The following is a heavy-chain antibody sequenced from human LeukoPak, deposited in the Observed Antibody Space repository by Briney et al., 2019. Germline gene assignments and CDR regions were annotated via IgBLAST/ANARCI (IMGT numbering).Heavy chain of an antibody. Sequence: GGSLRLSCAASGFTFSSYSMNWVRQAPGKGLEWVSSISSSSSYIYYADSLKGRFTISRDNAKNSLYLQMNSLGAEDTAVYYCARDLLAPFYCSSTSCYNYWGQGTLVTVSS. CDR1: GFTFSSYS. CDR2: ISSSSSYI. CDR3: ARDLLAPFYCSSTSCYNY. J-gene: IGHJ4*02. D-gene: IGHD2-2*02. V-gene: IGHV3-21*01.